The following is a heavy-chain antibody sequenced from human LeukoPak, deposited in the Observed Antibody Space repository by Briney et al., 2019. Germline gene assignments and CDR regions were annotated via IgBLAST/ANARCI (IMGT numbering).Heavy chain of an antibody. Sequence: ASVKVSCKTSGYTFTGYYMHWVRQAPGQGLEWMGWISAYNGNTNYAQKLQGRVTMTTDISTSTAYMELRSLRSDDTAVYYCARGYYGSGSYVTWNDYWGQGTLVTVSS. D-gene: IGHD3-10*01. CDR2: ISAYNGNT. CDR3: ARGYYGSGSYVTWNDY. CDR1: GYTFTGYY. V-gene: IGHV1-18*04. J-gene: IGHJ4*02.